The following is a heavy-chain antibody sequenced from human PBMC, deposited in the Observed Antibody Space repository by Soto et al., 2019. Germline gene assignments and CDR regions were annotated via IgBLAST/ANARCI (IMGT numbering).Heavy chain of an antibody. D-gene: IGHD2-21*01. V-gene: IGHV3-11*01. CDR3: AKNPARIVVSTKYFEY. CDR2: IKNVPTTT. CDR1: GFAGSDVY. Sequence: QVQLVESGGGLVKPGGSLRLSCAASGFAGSDVYMSWLRQAPGKGLEWISYIKNVPTTTYYADSLNGRFSISRDSANNSVYLQMNSLRAEDTAVYYCAKNPARIVVSTKYFEYWGQGTLGTFSS. J-gene: IGHJ1*01.